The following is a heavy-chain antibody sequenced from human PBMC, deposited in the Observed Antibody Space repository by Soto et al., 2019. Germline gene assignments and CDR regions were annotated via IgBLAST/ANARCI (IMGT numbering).Heavy chain of an antibody. CDR2: INHSGST. CDR3: AKGALRDPYYFDY. V-gene: IGHV4-34*01. J-gene: IGHJ4*02. Sequence: SETLSLTCAVYGGSFSGYYWSWIRQPPGKGLEWIGEINHSGSTNYNPSLKSRVTISVDTSKNQFSLKLSSVTAADTAVYYCAKGALRDPYYFDYWGQGSLVTVSS. CDR1: GGSFSGYY.